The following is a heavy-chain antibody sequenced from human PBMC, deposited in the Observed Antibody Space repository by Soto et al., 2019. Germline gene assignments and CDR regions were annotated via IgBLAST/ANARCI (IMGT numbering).Heavy chain of an antibody. Sequence: QVQLEQSGAEVKKPGASVKVSCKASGYTFTSYGISWVRQAPGQGLAWMGRISAYNGNTNDAQKLQGRVTMTTDTYTSTAYMELRSLRSAETAVHYCARVVGALGHWFDPWGQGTLVTVSS. D-gene: IGHD1-26*01. V-gene: IGHV1-18*01. J-gene: IGHJ5*02. CDR1: GYTFTSYG. CDR3: ARVVGALGHWFDP. CDR2: ISAYNGNT.